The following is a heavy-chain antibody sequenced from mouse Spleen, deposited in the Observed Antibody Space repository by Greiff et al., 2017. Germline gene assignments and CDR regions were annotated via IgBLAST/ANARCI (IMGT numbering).Heavy chain of an antibody. J-gene: IGHJ2*01. Sequence: EVKLVESGGGLVKRGGSLKLSCAASGFTFSSYAMSWVRQTPEKRLEWVATISSGGGNTYYPDSVKGRFTISRDNAKNTLYLQMSSLKSEDTAMYYCARDYYYGLDYWGQGTTLTVSS. CDR1: GFTFSSYA. V-gene: IGHV5-9*04. CDR3: ARDYYYGLDY. D-gene: IGHD1-1*01. CDR2: ISSGGGNT.